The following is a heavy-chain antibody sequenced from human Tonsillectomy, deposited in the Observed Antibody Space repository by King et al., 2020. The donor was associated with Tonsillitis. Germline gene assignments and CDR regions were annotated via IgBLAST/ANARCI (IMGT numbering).Heavy chain of an antibody. D-gene: IGHD6-6*01. V-gene: IGHV3-11*01. CDR2: ISGPGGWV. Sequence: VQLVESGGGSVEPGGSLRLSCAASGFTLGDYYMTWIRQAPGKGLEWVSYISGPGGWVDYADSVKGRFTTSRDNAKNLLFLQMNSLRAEDTAVYYCARDVRNGASDIWGQGTMVTVSS. J-gene: IGHJ3*02. CDR3: ARDVRNGASDI. CDR1: GFTLGDYY.